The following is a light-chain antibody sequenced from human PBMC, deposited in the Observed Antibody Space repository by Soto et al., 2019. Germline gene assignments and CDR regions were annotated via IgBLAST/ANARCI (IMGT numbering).Light chain of an antibody. V-gene: IGKV1-5*03. CDR1: QNINSW. J-gene: IGKJ1*01. CDR2: KAS. Sequence: DIQMTQSPSTLSASVGDRVTITCRATQNINSWLAWYQQKPGKAPKLLIYKASSLESGVPSRFSGSGSGTAFILTISSLPPDDFASYYCQQYATSGTFGQGTKVAIK. CDR3: QQYATSGT.